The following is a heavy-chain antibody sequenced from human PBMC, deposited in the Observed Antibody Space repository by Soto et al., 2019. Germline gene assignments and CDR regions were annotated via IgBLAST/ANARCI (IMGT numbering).Heavy chain of an antibody. J-gene: IGHJ4*02. CDR2: INAGNGNT. D-gene: IGHD6-19*01. V-gene: IGHV1-3*01. Sequence: SVKVSCKASGYTSTSYGVHWVRQAPGQRLEWMGWINAGNGNTKSSQRFQDRVTIKRDTTASTAYMELSSLRSEDTAIYYCATARIQYSSGWFGDYWGQGTLVTVSS. CDR1: GYTSTSYG. CDR3: ATARIQYSSGWFGDY.